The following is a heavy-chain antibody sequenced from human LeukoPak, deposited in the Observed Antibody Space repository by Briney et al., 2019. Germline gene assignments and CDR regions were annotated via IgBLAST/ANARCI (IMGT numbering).Heavy chain of an antibody. Sequence: SETLSLTCTVSGGSISSYYWSWIRQPPGKRLEWIGYIYYSGSTNYNPSLKSRVTMSVDTSKNQFSLKLSSVTAADTAVYYCARDIVVVPAPGAWFDPWGQGTLVTVSS. D-gene: IGHD2-2*01. J-gene: IGHJ5*02. CDR1: GGSISSYY. CDR3: ARDIVVVPAPGAWFDP. V-gene: IGHV4-59*12. CDR2: IYYSGST.